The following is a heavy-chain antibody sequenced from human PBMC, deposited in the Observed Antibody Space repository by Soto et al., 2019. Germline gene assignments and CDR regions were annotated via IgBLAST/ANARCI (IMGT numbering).Heavy chain of an antibody. D-gene: IGHD3-22*01. J-gene: IGHJ4*02. CDR1: GFTFRSYS. CDR3: ARESPVYDASGYYFGQVDY. Sequence: EVQLVESGGGLVKPGGSLRLSCAASGFTFRSYSMNWVRQPPGKGLEWVSSISSVSSYIYYADSVKGRFTISRDNAKNSLDLQMNSLRAEDTAVYYCARESPVYDASGYYFGQVDYWGQGTLVTVSS. V-gene: IGHV3-21*02. CDR2: ISSVSSYI.